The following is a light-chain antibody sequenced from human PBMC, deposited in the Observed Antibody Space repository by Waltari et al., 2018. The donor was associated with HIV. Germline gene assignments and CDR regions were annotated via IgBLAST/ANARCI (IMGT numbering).Light chain of an antibody. CDR3: CSYAGSTNWV. J-gene: IGLJ3*02. CDR1: SSDVGTYNL. CDR2: EVS. Sequence: QSALTQPASVSGSPGQSITISCTGTSSDVGTYNLVSWYQQRPGKAPKLIISEVSQRPAGGSNHCSGSKSANTASLTISGLQAEDEADYYCCSYAGSTNWVFGGGTKLTVL. V-gene: IGLV2-23*02.